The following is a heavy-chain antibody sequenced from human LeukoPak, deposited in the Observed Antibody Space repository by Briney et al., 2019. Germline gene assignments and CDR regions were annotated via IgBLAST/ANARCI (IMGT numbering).Heavy chain of an antibody. CDR2: ISGSGGST. CDR3: VLYGDYESPDGFDI. CDR1: GFTFSSYG. D-gene: IGHD4-17*01. J-gene: IGHJ3*02. V-gene: IGHV3-23*01. Sequence: PGGSLRLSCAASGFTFSSYGMNWVRQAPGKGLDWVSAISGSGGSTYYADSVKGRFTISRDNSKNTLYLQMNSLRAEDTAVYYCVLYGDYESPDGFDIWGQGTMVTVSS.